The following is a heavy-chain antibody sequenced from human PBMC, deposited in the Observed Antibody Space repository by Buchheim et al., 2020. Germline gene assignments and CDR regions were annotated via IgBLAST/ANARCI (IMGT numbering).Heavy chain of an antibody. CDR2: IYYSGST. D-gene: IGHD2-21*02. V-gene: IGHV4-59*01. Sequence: QVQLQESGPGLVKPSETLSLTCTVSGGSISSYYWSWIRQPPGKGLEWIGYIYYSGSTNYNPSLKSRVTISVDTSKNQFSLKLSSVTAADTAVYYCARVAPDGVVTDNWFDPWGQGTL. CDR1: GGSISSYY. J-gene: IGHJ5*02. CDR3: ARVAPDGVVTDNWFDP.